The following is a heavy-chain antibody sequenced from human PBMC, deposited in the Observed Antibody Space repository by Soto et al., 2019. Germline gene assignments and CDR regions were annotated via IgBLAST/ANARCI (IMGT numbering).Heavy chain of an antibody. CDR3: ASSYCGGDCYSVYYYYGMDV. V-gene: IGHV1-18*01. CDR2: ISAYNGNT. CDR1: GYTFTSYG. J-gene: IGHJ6*02. Sequence: QVQLVQSGAEVKKPGASVKVSCKASGYTFTSYGISWVRQAPGQGLEWMGWISAYNGNTNYAQKLQGRVTMTTDTSTSTAYMELRSLRSDDTAVYYCASSYCGGDCYSVYYYYGMDVGGQGTTVTVSS. D-gene: IGHD2-21*02.